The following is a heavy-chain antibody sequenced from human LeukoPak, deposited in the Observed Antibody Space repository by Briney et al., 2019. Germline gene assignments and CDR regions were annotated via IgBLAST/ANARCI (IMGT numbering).Heavy chain of an antibody. V-gene: IGHV4-39*07. J-gene: IGHJ4*02. Sequence: ETLSLTCTVSGDSISSSSYYRAWIRQPPGKRPEWIASINYSGSTYYNLFLKSRVTISIDTSKNQFSLKLGSVTAADTAVYFCARDVAGYYSFWGQGTLVTVSS. CDR1: GDSISSSSYY. CDR3: ARDVAGYYSF. CDR2: INYSGST. D-gene: IGHD6-19*01.